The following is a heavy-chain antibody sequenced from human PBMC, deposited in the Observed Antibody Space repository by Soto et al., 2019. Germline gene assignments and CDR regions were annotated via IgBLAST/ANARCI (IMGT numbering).Heavy chain of an antibody. CDR3: ASERVKGSGSPSRYYYGMDV. J-gene: IGHJ6*02. V-gene: IGHV1-3*01. CDR2: INAGNGNT. CDR1: GYTFTSYA. D-gene: IGHD3-10*01. Sequence: ASVKVSCKASGYTFTSYAMHWVRQAPGQRLEWMGWINAGNGNTKYSQKFQGRVTITRDTSASTAYMELSSLRSEDTAVYYCASERVKGSGSPSRYYYGMDVWGQGTTVTVS.